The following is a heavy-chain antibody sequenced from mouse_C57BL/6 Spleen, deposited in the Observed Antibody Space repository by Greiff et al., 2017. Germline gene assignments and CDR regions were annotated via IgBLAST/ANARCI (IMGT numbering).Heavy chain of an antibody. J-gene: IGHJ2*01. CDR2: IWSGGST. Sequence: QVQLQQSGPGLVQPSQSLSITCTVSGFSLTSYGVHWVRQSPGKGLEWLGVIWSGGSTVYNAAFISRLSISKDNSKSQVFFKMNSLQADDTAIYYCARNLDYWGQGTTLTVSS. V-gene: IGHV2-2*01. CDR1: GFSLTSYG. CDR3: ARNLDY.